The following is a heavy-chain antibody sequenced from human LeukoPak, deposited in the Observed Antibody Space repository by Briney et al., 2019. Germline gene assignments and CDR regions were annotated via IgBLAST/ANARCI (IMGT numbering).Heavy chain of an antibody. Sequence: SVNVSCKASGGTFSSYAISWVRQAPGQGLEWMGGIIPIFGTANYAQKFQGRVTITADESTSTAYMELSSLRSEDTAVYYCARALRSGLMVYAIDYYFDYWGQGTLVTVSS. CDR3: ARALRSGLMVYAIDYYFDY. CDR2: IIPIFGTA. CDR1: GGTFSSYA. J-gene: IGHJ4*02. D-gene: IGHD2-8*01. V-gene: IGHV1-69*13.